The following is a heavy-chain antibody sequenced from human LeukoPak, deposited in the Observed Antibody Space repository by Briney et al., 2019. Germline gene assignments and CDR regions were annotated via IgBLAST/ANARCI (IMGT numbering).Heavy chain of an antibody. CDR3: ARQLGDGYNLVYWFDP. CDR2: VYYTGST. V-gene: IGHV4-39*01. J-gene: IGHJ5*02. D-gene: IGHD5-24*01. CDR1: GGSISSTSYY. Sequence: KPSETLSLTCTVSGGSISSTSYYWGWIRQSPGKGLERIGSVYYTGSTQDNPSLKGRVTISEDTSKNQFSLKLTSVTAEDTAVYYCARQLGDGYNLVYWFDPWGQGTLVTVPS.